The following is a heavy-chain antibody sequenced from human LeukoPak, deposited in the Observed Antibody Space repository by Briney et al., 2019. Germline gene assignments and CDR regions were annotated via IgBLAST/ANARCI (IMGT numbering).Heavy chain of an antibody. CDR2: INPDGSTT. CDR1: GFTFSRYW. CDR3: ARVLSGSWDWFDP. D-gene: IGHD3-22*01. J-gene: IGHJ5*02. V-gene: IGHV3-74*01. Sequence: GESLRLSCAASGFTFSRYWIHWVRQTPGKGLEWVSRINPDGSTTTYADSVKGQFTISRDNAKNTVYLQMNSLRAEGTAVYYCARVLSGSWDWFDPWGQGTLVTVSS.